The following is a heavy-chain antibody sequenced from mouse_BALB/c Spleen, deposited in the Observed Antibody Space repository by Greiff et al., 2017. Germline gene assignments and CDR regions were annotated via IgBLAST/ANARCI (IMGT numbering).Heavy chain of an antibody. J-gene: IGHJ2*01. Sequence: QVQLQQPGAELVRPGASVKLSCKASGYTFTSYWINWVKQRPGQGLEWIGNIYPSDSYTNYNQKFKDKATLTVDKSSSTAYMQLSSPTSEDSAVYCCTRGKRYDAGDYWGQGTTVTVSS. CDR3: TRGKRYDAGDY. CDR2: IYPSDSYT. D-gene: IGHD2-14*01. CDR1: GYTFTSYW. V-gene: IGHV1-69*02.